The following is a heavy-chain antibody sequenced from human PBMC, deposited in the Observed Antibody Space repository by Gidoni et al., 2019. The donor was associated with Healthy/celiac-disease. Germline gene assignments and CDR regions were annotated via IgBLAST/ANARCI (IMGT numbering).Heavy chain of an antibody. CDR1: GYTFTSYG. V-gene: IGHV1-18*01. Sequence: QVQLVQSGAEVKKPGASVKVSCKASGYTFTSYGISWVRQAPGQGLEWMGWISAYNGNTNYAQKLQGRVTMTTDTSTSTAYMELRSLRSDDTAVYYCARDRYSSSWYLGYYYYYMDVWGKGTTVTVSS. CDR2: ISAYNGNT. CDR3: ARDRYSSSWYLGYYYYYMDV. J-gene: IGHJ6*03. D-gene: IGHD6-13*01.